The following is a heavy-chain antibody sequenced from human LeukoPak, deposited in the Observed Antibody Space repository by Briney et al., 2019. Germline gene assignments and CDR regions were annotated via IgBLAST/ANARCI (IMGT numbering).Heavy chain of an antibody. J-gene: IGHJ4*02. CDR1: GFTFSSYA. CDR3: AKDIIGATRFDY. V-gene: IGHV3-23*01. D-gene: IGHD1-26*01. Sequence: AGGSLRLSCVASGFTFSSYAMNWVRQAPGKGLEWVSVISTSGGSTYYADSVKGRFTISRDNSKNTLYLQMNSLRAEDTAIYYCAKDIIGATRFDYWGQGTLVTVSS. CDR2: ISTSGGST.